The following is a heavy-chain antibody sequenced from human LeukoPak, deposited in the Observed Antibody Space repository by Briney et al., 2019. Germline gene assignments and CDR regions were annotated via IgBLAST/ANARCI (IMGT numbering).Heavy chain of an antibody. CDR3: ARVGERFGELFD. CDR2: MYYTGST. CDR1: GGSIRSSTYY. V-gene: IGHV4-39*01. D-gene: IGHD3-10*01. J-gene: IGHJ4*02. Sequence: SETLSLTCTVSGGSIRSSTYYWGWIRQPPGKGLEWIGSMYYTGSTYYSPSLKSRVTISVDTSKNQFSLKLSSVTAADTAVYYCARVGERFGELFDWGQGTLVTVSS.